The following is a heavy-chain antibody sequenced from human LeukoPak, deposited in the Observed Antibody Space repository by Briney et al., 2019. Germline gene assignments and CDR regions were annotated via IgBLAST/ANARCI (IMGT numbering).Heavy chain of an antibody. CDR2: INSDGSST. Sequence: GGSLRLSCAASGFIFSSYAMSWVRQAPGKGLVWVSRINSDGSSTGYADSVKGRFTISRDNAKNTLYMQMNSLRAEDTAVYYCAREAAGGLGYWGQGTLVTVSS. CDR1: GFIFSSYA. D-gene: IGHD6-13*01. J-gene: IGHJ4*02. V-gene: IGHV3-74*01. CDR3: AREAAGGLGY.